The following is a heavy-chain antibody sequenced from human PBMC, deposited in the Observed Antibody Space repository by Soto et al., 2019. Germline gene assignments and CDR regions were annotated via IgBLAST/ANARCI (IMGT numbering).Heavy chain of an antibody. V-gene: IGHV4-61*01. CDR2: IYYTGNA. CDR1: GDSLTSHSYY. J-gene: IGHJ4*02. CDR3: AGGSVVVY. Sequence: SETLSLTCTVSGDSLTSHSYYWTWVRQPPGKGLEWIGNIYYTGNANYNPSLTGRVTLSVDTSRNQFSLRLTSVTTADTAVYYCAGGSVVVYWGQGTLVTVSS. D-gene: IGHD2-15*01.